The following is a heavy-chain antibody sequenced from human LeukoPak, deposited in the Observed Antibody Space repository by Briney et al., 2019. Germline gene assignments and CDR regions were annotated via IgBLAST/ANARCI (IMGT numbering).Heavy chain of an antibody. V-gene: IGHV3-15*01. CDR1: GFTFSNAW. CDR2: IKSKTDGGTT. J-gene: IGHJ4*02. CDR3: TQFNPRDY. D-gene: IGHD1-14*01. Sequence: PGGSLRLSCAASGFTFSNAWMSWVRQAPGKGLEWVGSIKSKTDGGTTDYAAPVKGRFTISRDDSKNTLYLQMNSLKTEDTAVYYCTQFNPRDYWGQGTLVTVSS.